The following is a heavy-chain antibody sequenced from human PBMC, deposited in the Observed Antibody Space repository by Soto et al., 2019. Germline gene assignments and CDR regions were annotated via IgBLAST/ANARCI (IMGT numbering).Heavy chain of an antibody. J-gene: IGHJ4*02. CDR2: IVGDASSI. CDR3: AKELRPDGRYDXDY. CDR1: GVTVSSNY. D-gene: IGHD1-1*01. Sequence: GGSLRLSCAASGVTVSSNYMSWVRQGPGKGLEWVSVIVGDASSIDYADSVKGRFTISRDNSKNIMYLQMTSLKVEDTATYFCAKELRPDGRYDXDYWGQGTQVTVSS. V-gene: IGHV3-53*01.